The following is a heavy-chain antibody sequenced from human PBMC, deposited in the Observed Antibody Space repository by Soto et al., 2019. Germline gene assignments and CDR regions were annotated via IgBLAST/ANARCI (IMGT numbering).Heavy chain of an antibody. V-gene: IGHV4-59*01. CDR3: ARGNWNYKPFDY. CDR2: IYYSGST. CDR1: GGSISSYY. Sequence: ASETLSLTCTVSGGSISSYYWSWIRQPPGKGLEWIGYIYYSGSTNYNPSLKSRVTISVDTSKNQFSLKLSSVTAADTAVYYCARGNWNYKPFDYWGQGTLVTVS. J-gene: IGHJ4*02. D-gene: IGHD1-7*01.